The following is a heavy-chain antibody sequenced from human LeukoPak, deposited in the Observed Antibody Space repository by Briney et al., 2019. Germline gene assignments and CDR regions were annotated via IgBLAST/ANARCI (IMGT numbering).Heavy chain of an antibody. J-gene: IGHJ5*02. V-gene: IGHV1-18*01. CDR2: ISAYNGNT. CDR3: ARAGGSGITMVRGAYGWFDP. CDR1: GYTFTSYG. Sequence: ASVKVSCKASGYTFTSYGISWVRQAPGQGLEWMGWISAYNGNTNYAQKLQGRVTMTTDTSTSTAYMELRSLRSDDTAVYYCARAGGSGITMVRGAYGWFDPWGQGTLVTVSS. D-gene: IGHD3-10*01.